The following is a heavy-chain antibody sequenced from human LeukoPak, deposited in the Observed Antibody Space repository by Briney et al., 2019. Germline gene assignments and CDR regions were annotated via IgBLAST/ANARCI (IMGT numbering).Heavy chain of an antibody. CDR2: ISYDGSNK. CDR1: GFTFSSYA. D-gene: IGHD3-22*01. J-gene: IGHJ6*02. CDR3: AREAYYYDTRLYYYGMDV. V-gene: IGHV3-30-3*01. Sequence: GGSLRLSCAASGFTFSSYAMHWVRQAPGKGLEWVAVISYDGSNKYYADSVKGRFTISRDNSKNTLYLQMNGLRAEDTAVYYCAREAYYYDTRLYYYGMDVWGQGTTVTVSS.